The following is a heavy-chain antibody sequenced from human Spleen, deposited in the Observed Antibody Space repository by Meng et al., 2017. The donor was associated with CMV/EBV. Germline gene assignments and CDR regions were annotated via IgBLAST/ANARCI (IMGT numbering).Heavy chain of an antibody. CDR3: AKAYSSLSSNYYGMDV. CDR1: GFTFSSYA. CDR2: IRQDGSEK. Sequence: GESLKISCAASGFTFSSYAMHWVRQAPGKGLEWVANIRQDGSEKDYVGSAKGRFTISRDNAKNSLYLQMNSLRAEDTAVYYCAKAYSSLSSNYYGMDVWGQGTTVTVSS. V-gene: IGHV3-7*01. J-gene: IGHJ6*02. D-gene: IGHD6-6*01.